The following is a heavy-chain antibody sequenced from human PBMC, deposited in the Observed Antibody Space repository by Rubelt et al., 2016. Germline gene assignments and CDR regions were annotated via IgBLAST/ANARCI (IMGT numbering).Heavy chain of an antibody. CDR1: GGSISSGSHS. CDR2: FSYSGRT. CDR3: ARQNRYYYYGMDV. Sequence: QLQLQESGPGLVKPSETLSLTCTVSGGSISSGSHSLGWIPQPPGKGLGWIGSFSYSGRTSYNPSPTSRFTISVETSKNQFSLGLGAGTAADTAVYYCARQNRYYYYGMDVWGQGTTVTVSS. J-gene: IGHJ6*02. V-gene: IGHV4-39*01.